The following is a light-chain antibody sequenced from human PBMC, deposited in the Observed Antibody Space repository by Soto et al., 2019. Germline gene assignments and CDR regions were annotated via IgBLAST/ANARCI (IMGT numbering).Light chain of an antibody. CDR1: QRIRRTY. CDR2: GAS. Sequence: EILLTQSPCTLALSAGERATLSCRASQRIRRTYLAWYQQKPGQAPRLLIYGASSRATGIPERFSGGGSGTDFTLTISRLEPEDFAVYYCQQFGSYPLTFGGGTKVDIK. CDR3: QQFGSYPLT. J-gene: IGKJ4*01. V-gene: IGKV3-20*01.